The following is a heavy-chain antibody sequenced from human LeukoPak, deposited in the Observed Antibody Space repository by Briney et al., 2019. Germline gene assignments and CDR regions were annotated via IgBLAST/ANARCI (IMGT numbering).Heavy chain of an antibody. Sequence: PGGSLRLSCAASGFTFSSYGVNWVRQAPGKGLEWVAVISYDGSNKYYADSVKGRFTISRDNTKNTPYLQTNSLRAEDTAVYYCARANCSSTSCYIAIDFWGQGTLVTVSS. V-gene: IGHV3-30-3*01. J-gene: IGHJ4*02. CDR3: ARANCSSTSCYIAIDF. CDR1: GFTFSSYG. D-gene: IGHD2-2*01. CDR2: ISYDGSNK.